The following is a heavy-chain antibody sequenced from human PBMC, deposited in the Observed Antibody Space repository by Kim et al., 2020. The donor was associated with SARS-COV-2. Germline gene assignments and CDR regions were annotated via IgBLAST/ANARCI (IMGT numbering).Heavy chain of an antibody. J-gene: IGHJ6*02. V-gene: IGHV4-34*01. CDR3: ARVPWIQLWLHYYYGMDV. D-gene: IGHD5-18*01. Sequence: SETLSLTCAVYGGSFSGYYWSWIRQPPGKGLEWIGEINHSGSTNYNPSLKSRVTISVDTSKNQFSLKLSSVTAADTAVYYCARVPWIQLWLHYYYGMDVWGQGTTVTVSS. CDR2: INHSGST. CDR1: GGSFSGYY.